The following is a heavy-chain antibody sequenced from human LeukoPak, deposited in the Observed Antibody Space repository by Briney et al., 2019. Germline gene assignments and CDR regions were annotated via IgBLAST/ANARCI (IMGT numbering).Heavy chain of an antibody. CDR3: ASGYSSSLPFDY. J-gene: IGHJ4*02. Sequence: ASVKVSCKASGYTFTGYYMYWVRQAPGQGLEWMGIINPSGGSTSYAQKLQGRVTMTTDTSTSTAYMELRSLRSDDTAVYYCASGYSSSLPFDYWGQGTLVTVSS. CDR2: INPSGGST. D-gene: IGHD6-13*01. CDR1: GYTFTGYY. V-gene: IGHV1-46*01.